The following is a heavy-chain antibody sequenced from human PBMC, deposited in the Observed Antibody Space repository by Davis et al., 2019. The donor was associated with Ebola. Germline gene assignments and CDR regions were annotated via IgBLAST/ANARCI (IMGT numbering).Heavy chain of an antibody. V-gene: IGHV1-2*06. J-gene: IGHJ4*02. CDR2: INPNSGGT. CDR1: GYTFTSYY. CDR3: ARGKAMVITGGITKFDY. D-gene: IGHD3-22*01. Sequence: AASVKVSCKASGYTFTSYYMHWVRQAPGQGLERMGRINPNSGGTNYAQKFQGRVTMTRDTSISTAYMELSRLRSDDTAVYYCARGKAMVITGGITKFDYWGQGTLVIVSS.